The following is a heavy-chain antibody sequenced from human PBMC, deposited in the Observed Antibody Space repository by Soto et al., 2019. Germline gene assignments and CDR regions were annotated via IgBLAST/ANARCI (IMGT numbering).Heavy chain of an antibody. D-gene: IGHD3-10*01. CDR3: ARLSITMVRGVPPNMDV. J-gene: IGHJ6*02. Sequence: PSETLSLTCVVYGGSFSGYSWSWIRQPPGKGLEWIGEINHSGSTNYNPSLKSRVTISVDTSKNQFSLKLSSVTAADTAVFYCARLSITMVRGVPPNMDVWGQGTTVTVSS. CDR1: GGSFSGYS. CDR2: INHSGST. V-gene: IGHV4-34*01.